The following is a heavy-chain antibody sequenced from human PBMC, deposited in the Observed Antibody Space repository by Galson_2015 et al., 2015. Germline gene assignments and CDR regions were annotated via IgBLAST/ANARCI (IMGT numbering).Heavy chain of an antibody. Sequence: SLRLSCAASGFIFRNYWMVWVRQTPEKGLEWVAKLRYDGSQTFYVDSVKGRFTISRDNAENSLYLQMNSLRADDTAVYYCARDANRGGEFDYWGQGALVTVSS. CDR3: ARDANRGGEFDY. CDR1: GFIFRNYW. CDR2: LRYDGSQT. D-gene: IGHD1-14*01. V-gene: IGHV3-7*03. J-gene: IGHJ4*02.